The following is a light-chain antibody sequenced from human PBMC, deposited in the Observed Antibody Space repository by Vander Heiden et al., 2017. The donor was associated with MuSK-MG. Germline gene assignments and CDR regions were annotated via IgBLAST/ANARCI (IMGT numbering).Light chain of an antibody. V-gene: IGLV1-40*01. CDR3: QSYDSSLSGSV. J-gene: IGLJ2*01. CDR1: SSNIGAGYD. CDR2: GNS. Sequence: SVLTQPPSVSGAPGQRVTISCTGSSSNIGAGYDVHWYQQLPGTAPKLLIYGNSNRPSGVPDRVSGSKSGTSASLAIAGLQAEDEADYYCQSYDSSLSGSVFGGGTKLTVL.